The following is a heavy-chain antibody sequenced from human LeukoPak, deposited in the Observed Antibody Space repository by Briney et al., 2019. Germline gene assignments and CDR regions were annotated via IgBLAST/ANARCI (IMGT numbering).Heavy chain of an antibody. V-gene: IGHV3-20*04. CDR2: INWNGGST. CDR3: AKDLRYCSSTSCYTDAFDI. Sequence: GGSLRLSCTASGFTFDDHGMSWVRQAPGKGLEWVSNINWNGGSTGYIDSVKGRFTISRDNSKNTLYLQMNSLRAEDTAVYYCAKDLRYCSSTSCYTDAFDIWGQGTMVTVSS. CDR1: GFTFDDHG. J-gene: IGHJ3*02. D-gene: IGHD2-2*02.